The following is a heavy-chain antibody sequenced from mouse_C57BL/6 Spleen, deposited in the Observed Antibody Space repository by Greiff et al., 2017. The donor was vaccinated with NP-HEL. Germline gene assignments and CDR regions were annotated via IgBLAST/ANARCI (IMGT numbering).Heavy chain of an antibody. V-gene: IGHV1-80*01. Sequence: VQLQQSGAELVKPGASVKISCKASGYAFSSYWMNWVKQRPGKGLEWIGQIYPGDGDTNYNGKFKGKATLTADESSSTAYMLLSSLTSEDAAVDYCGRKEDGSSYFDYWGQGTTVTVSS. CDR3: GRKEDGSSYFDY. CDR1: GYAFSSYW. J-gene: IGHJ2*01. CDR2: IYPGDGDT. D-gene: IGHD1-1*01.